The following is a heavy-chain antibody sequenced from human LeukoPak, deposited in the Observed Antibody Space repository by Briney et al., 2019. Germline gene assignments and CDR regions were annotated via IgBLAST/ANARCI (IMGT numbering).Heavy chain of an antibody. CDR1: GGSISSYY. D-gene: IGHD3-10*01. CDR2: IYYSGST. Sequence: PSETLSLTCTVSGGSISSYYWGWIRQPPGKGLEWIGYIYYSGSTNYNPSLKSRVTISVDTSKNQFSLKLSSVTAADTAVYYCAREPYYYGSGSYSGFDYWGQGTLVTVSS. V-gene: IGHV4-59*01. J-gene: IGHJ4*02. CDR3: AREPYYYGSGSYSGFDY.